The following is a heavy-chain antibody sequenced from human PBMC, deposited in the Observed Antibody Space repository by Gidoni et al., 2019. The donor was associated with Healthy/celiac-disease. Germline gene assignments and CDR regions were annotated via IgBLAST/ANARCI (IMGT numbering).Heavy chain of an antibody. J-gene: IGHJ4*02. CDR2: ISYDGSNK. V-gene: IGHV3-30*04. CDR1: GFTFSSYA. Sequence: QVQLVESGGGVVQPGRSLRLSCAASGFTFSSYAMHWVRQAPGKGLACVAVISYDGSNKYYADSVKGRFTISRDNSKNTLYLQMNSLRAEDTAVYYCARGPMVRGMFDYWGQGTLVTVSS. D-gene: IGHD3-10*01. CDR3: ARGPMVRGMFDY.